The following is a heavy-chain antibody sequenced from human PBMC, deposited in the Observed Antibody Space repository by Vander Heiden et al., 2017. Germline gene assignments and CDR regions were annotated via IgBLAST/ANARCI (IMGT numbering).Heavy chain of an antibody. J-gene: IGHJ4*02. D-gene: IGHD3-22*01. CDR3: AKGSLTYYDSSGYYYFDY. CDR1: GFTFSSYA. Sequence: EVQLLESGGGLVQPGGSLRLSCAASGFTFSSYAMSWVRKAPGQGLEWVSAISGSGGSTDYADSVKGRFTISRDNSKNTLYLQMNSLRAEDTAVYYCAKGSLTYYDSSGYYYFDYWGQGTLVTVSS. CDR2: ISGSGGST. V-gene: IGHV3-23*01.